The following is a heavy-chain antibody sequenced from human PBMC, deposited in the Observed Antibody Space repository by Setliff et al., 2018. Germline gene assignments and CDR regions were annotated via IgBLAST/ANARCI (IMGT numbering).Heavy chain of an antibody. J-gene: IGHJ4*02. D-gene: IGHD2-8*01. Sequence: ASVKVSCKASGYTLINYGISWVRQAPGQGLEWMGWIGAYTDNTNYAQKFQGRVTMTTDTSTSTAYMELRSLRSDDTAVYYCSRLVRYCTTTTCQSVPGAEVWGQGTLVTVSS. V-gene: IGHV1-18*01. CDR3: SRLVRYCTTTTCQSVPGAEV. CDR1: GYTLINYG. CDR2: IGAYTDNT.